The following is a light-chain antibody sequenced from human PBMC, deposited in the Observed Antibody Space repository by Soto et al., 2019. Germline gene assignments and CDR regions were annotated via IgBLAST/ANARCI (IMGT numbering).Light chain of an antibody. V-gene: IGLV2-11*01. CDR1: SSDVGCYNY. CDR3: CSYAGSYTYV. Sequence: QSALTQPRSVSGSPGQSVTISCTGTSSDVGCYNYVSWYQQHPGKAPKLMIYDVSKRPAGVPDRFSGYKSGNTASLTISGLQAEDEADYYCCSYAGSYTYVLGTGTKLTVL. CDR2: DVS. J-gene: IGLJ1*01.